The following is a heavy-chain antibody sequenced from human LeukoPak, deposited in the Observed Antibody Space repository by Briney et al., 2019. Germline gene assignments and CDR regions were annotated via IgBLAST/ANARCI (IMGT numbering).Heavy chain of an antibody. Sequence: PGGSLRLSCAASGFTFSSYSMNWVRQAPGKGLEWVSSISSSSSYIYYADSVKGRFTISRDNAKNSLYLQMNSLRAEDTAVYYCARGAVGVVINPLEYYYYYMDGWGKGTTVTVSS. D-gene: IGHD3-3*01. V-gene: IGHV3-21*01. CDR3: ARGAVGVVINPLEYYYYYMDG. CDR2: ISSSSSYI. CDR1: GFTFSSYS. J-gene: IGHJ6*03.